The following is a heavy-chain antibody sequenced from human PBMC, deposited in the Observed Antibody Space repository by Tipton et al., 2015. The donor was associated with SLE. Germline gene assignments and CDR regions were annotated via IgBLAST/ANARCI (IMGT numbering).Heavy chain of an antibody. CDR2: IYYSGST. CDR1: GGSISSYY. J-gene: IGHJ6*03. V-gene: IGHV4-59*01. D-gene: IGHD1-26*01. CDR3: ARSGSYPYYYYYMDV. Sequence: TLSLTCTVSGGSISSYYWSWIRQPPGKGLEWIGYIYYSGSTNYNPSLKSRVTISVDTSKNQFSLKLSSVTAADTAVYYCARSGSYPYYYYYMDVWGQGTTVNVSS.